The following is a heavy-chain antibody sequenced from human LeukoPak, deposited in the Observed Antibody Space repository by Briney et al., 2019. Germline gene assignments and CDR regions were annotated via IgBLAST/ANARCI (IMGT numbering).Heavy chain of an antibody. V-gene: IGHV1-2*04. J-gene: IGHJ6*02. D-gene: IGHD6-13*01. CDR3: ARERAAAGIGYYYYDMDV. Sequence: PKASVKVSCKASGYTFTGYYMHWVRQAPGQGLEWMGWINPNSGGTNYAQKFQGWVTMTRDTSISTAYMELSRLRSDDTAVYYCARERAAAGIGYYYYDMDVWGQGTTVTVSS. CDR2: INPNSGGT. CDR1: GYTFTGYY.